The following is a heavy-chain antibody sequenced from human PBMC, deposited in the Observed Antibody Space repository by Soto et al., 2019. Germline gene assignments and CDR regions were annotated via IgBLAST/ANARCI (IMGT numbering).Heavy chain of an antibody. CDR1: GFSLRSYS. Sequence: GCSMRLCCASCGFSLRSYSMNWVRQATGKGLEWVSSISSSSSYIYYADSVKGRFTISRDNAKNSLYLQMNSLRAEDTAVYYCAWSIAAAGRAADYYYYGMDVWGQGTTVTVS. V-gene: IGHV3-21*01. CDR2: ISSSSSYI. CDR3: AWSIAAAGRAADYYYYGMDV. J-gene: IGHJ6*02. D-gene: IGHD6-13*01.